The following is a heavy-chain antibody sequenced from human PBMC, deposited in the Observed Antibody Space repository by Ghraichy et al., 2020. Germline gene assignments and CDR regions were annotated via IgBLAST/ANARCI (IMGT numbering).Heavy chain of an antibody. V-gene: IGHV3-23*01. CDR3: AKDGSLCGGDCFSSLNY. CDR1: GFTFSSYA. J-gene: IGHJ4*02. D-gene: IGHD2-21*01. CDR2: ISGSGGST. Sequence: GGSLRLSCTASGFTFSSYAMNWVRQAPGKGLEWVSAISGSGGSTYYADSVKGRFSISRDNSKNTLYLQMNSLRAEDTAVYNCAKDGSLCGGDCFSSLNYWGQGTLVTVSS.